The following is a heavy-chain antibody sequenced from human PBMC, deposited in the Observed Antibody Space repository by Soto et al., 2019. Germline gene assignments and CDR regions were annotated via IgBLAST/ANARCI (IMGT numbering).Heavy chain of an antibody. CDR3: ARAPVVPAAIYYYYYGMDV. D-gene: IGHD2-2*01. CDR1: GGTFSSYT. CDR2: IIPILGIA. J-gene: IGHJ6*02. V-gene: IGHV1-69*02. Sequence: SVKVSCKASGGTFSSYTISWVRQAPGQGLEWMGRIIPILGIANYAQKFQGRVTITADKSTSTAYMELSSLRSEDTAVYYCARAPVVPAAIYYYYYGMDVWGQGTTVTVSS.